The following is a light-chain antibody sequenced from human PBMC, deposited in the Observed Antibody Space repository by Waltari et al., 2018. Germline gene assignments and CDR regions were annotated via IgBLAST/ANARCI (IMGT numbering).Light chain of an antibody. V-gene: IGKV1-39*01. J-gene: IGKJ4*01. CDR2: AAS. Sequence: DIQMTQSPSSLSASVGDRVTITCRASQSISSYLNWYQQKPGKAPKLLIYAASSLQSGVPSSFSGSGSGTDFTLTISSLQPEDFATYYCQQSYSTLLLTFGGGTKVEIK. CDR3: QQSYSTLLLT. CDR1: QSISSY.